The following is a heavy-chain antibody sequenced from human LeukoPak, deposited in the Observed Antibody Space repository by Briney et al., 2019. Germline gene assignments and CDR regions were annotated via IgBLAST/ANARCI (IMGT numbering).Heavy chain of an antibody. V-gene: IGHV1-18*01. CDR2: IRAYICNT. Sequence: GAVSVSCKESGDTFTSYGISWGRQAPGQGREWMGWIRAYICNTNYAPKLQGIVTMTTYTSTSTAYLELRSLRSDDTAVYYCARDTTVTTYYFDYWGQGTLVTVSS. D-gene: IGHD4-17*01. J-gene: IGHJ4*02. CDR1: GDTFTSYG. CDR3: ARDTTVTTYYFDY.